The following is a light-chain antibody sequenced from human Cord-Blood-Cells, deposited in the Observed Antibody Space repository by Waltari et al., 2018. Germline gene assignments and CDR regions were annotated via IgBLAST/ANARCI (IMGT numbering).Light chain of an antibody. V-gene: IGLV3-1*01. CDR3: QAWDSSILYV. J-gene: IGLJ1*01. CDR1: KLGDKY. Sequence: SYELTHPPSVSVSPGQTASITCSGDKLGDKYACWYQQKPGQSPVLVIYRDSKRPSGIPERFSGSNSGNTATLTISGTQAMDEADYYCQAWDSSILYVFGTGTKVTVL. CDR2: RDS.